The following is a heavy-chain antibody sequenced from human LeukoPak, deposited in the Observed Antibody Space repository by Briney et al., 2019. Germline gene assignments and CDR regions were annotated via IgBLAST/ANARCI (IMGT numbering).Heavy chain of an antibody. CDR2: ISSSSSTI. J-gene: IGHJ5*02. CDR3: ARGPPYYYDREITPNWFDP. CDR1: GFTFSSYS. D-gene: IGHD3-22*01. V-gene: IGHV3-48*01. Sequence: GGSLRLSCAASGFTFSSYSMNWVRQAPGKGLEWVSYISSSSSTIYYADSVKGRFTISRDNAKNSLYLQMNSLRAEDTAVYYCARGPPYYYDREITPNWFDPWGQGTLVTVSS.